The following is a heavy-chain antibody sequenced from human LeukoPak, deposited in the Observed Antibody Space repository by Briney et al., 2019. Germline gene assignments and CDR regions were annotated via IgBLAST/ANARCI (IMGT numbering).Heavy chain of an antibody. CDR2: ISSDSRYI. D-gene: IGHD3-10*01. CDR3: ARAQTDYYGSGRYFDF. V-gene: IGHV3-21*04. Sequence: GGSLRLSCAASGFTFSHYSMNWVRQAPGKGLEWVSSISSDSRYIYYADSLKGRFTISRDNAKNSLYLQMNSLRAEDTAVYYCARAQTDYYGSGRYFDFWGQGTLVTVSS. CDR1: GFTFSHYS. J-gene: IGHJ4*02.